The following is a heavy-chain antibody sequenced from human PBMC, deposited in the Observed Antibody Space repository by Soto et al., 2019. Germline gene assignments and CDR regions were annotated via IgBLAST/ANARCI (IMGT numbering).Heavy chain of an antibody. V-gene: IGHV1-2*02. CDR2: INPNSGGT. CDR1: GYTFTGYY. CDR3: AREPPYDYVWGSYRETYYFDH. Sequence: ASVKVSCKASGYTFTGYYMHWVRQAPGQGLEWMGWINPNSGGTNYAQKFQGRVTMTRDTSVSTAYMELSRLRSDDTAVYYCAREPPYDYVWGSYRETYYFDHWGQGTLVTVPQ. J-gene: IGHJ4*02. D-gene: IGHD3-16*02.